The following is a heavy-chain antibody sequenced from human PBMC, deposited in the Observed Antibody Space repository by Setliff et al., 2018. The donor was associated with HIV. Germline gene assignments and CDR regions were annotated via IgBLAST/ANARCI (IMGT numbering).Heavy chain of an antibody. V-gene: IGHV4-34*01. D-gene: IGHD3-22*01. J-gene: IGHJ4*02. CDR1: GGSFSGYY. Sequence: SETLSLTCAVYGGSFSGYYWSWIRQPPGKGLEWIGEVTHSGRTNYNPSLESRVTISVDTSKNQFSLKLSSVTAADTAVYYCARHDSGGYYSLDYWGQGTLVTVSS. CDR2: VTHSGRT. CDR3: ARHDSGGYYSLDY.